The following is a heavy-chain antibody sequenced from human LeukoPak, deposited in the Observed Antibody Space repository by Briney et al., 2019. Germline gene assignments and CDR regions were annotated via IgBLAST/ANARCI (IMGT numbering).Heavy chain of an antibody. CDR1: GGSISSYY. Sequence: PSETLSLTCTVSGGSISSYYWSWIRQPPGKGLEWIGYIYYSGSTNYNPSLKSRVTISVDTSKNQFSLKLSSVTAADTAVYYCAALGMGAFDIWGQGTMVTVSS. J-gene: IGHJ3*02. D-gene: IGHD7-27*01. V-gene: IGHV4-59*08. CDR2: IYYSGST. CDR3: AALGMGAFDI.